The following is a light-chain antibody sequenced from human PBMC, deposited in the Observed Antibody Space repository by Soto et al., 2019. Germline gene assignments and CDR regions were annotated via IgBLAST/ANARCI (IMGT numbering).Light chain of an antibody. CDR1: QSISSY. Sequence: DIPMTQSPSSLSASVGDRVTITCRASQSISSYLNWYQQKPGKAPNLLIYAASSLQSGVPSRFSGSGSATDFTLTIRSMQPEDFAMYFCQQTYSTPYTVGQGTQLDIK. CDR3: QQTYSTPYT. J-gene: IGKJ2*01. CDR2: AAS. V-gene: IGKV1-39*01.